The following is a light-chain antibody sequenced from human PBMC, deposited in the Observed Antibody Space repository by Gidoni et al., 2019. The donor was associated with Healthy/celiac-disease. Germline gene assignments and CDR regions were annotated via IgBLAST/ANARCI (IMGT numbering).Light chain of an antibody. V-gene: IGKV1-27*01. CDR3: QKYNSSPFT. CDR2: AAS. Sequence: DIQMTKSPSSLSESVGDRVTMTCRASQGISNYLAWYQQKPGKVPKLLIYAASTLQSGVPSRFSCSGSGTNFTLTISSLQPEDFATYFCQKYNSSPFTFGQGTRLEIK. J-gene: IGKJ5*01. CDR1: QGISNY.